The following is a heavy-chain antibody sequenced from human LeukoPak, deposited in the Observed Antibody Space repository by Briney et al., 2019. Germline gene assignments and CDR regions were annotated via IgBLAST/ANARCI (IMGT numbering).Heavy chain of an antibody. CDR2: IYYSGST. V-gene: IGHV4-39*01. CDR3: ARHWDDYVWGSLGIDY. J-gene: IGHJ4*02. D-gene: IGHD3-16*01. Sequence: GSLRLSCAASGFTFSSYWGWIRQPPGKGLEWIGSIYYSGSTYYNPSLKSRVTISVDTSKNQFSLKLSSVTAADTAVYYCARHWDDYVWGSLGIDYWGQGTLVTVSS. CDR1: GFTFSSY.